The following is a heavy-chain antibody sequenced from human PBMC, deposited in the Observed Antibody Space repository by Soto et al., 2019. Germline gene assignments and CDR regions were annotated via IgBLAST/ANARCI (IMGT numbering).Heavy chain of an antibody. Sequence: EVHLVESGGGLVKPGGSLRLSCAASGFTFGNAWMNWFRQAPGKGLEWVGRIKSKIHGGTTDYAAPMRGRFTISRDDSKNTPFLQMNSLKTEDAAVYYCTTVHFDVLTGSCDYWGQGTLVTVSS. CDR1: GFTFGNAW. V-gene: IGHV3-15*07. CDR2: IKSKIHGGTT. CDR3: TTVHFDVLTGSCDY. D-gene: IGHD3-9*01. J-gene: IGHJ4*02.